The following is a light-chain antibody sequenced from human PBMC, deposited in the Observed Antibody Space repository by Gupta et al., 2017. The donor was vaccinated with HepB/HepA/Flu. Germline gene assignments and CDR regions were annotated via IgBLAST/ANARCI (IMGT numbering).Light chain of an antibody. CDR1: SLRSYY. V-gene: IGLV3-19*01. Sequence: SSALPPDPAVSVALGQTVRIPCQGDSLRSYYASWYQQKPGQAPVLVIYGKNNRPSGIPDRFSGSSSGNTASLTITGAQAEDEADYYCNSRDSSGNHVVFGGGTKLTVL. CDR3: NSRDSSGNHVV. J-gene: IGLJ2*01. CDR2: GKN.